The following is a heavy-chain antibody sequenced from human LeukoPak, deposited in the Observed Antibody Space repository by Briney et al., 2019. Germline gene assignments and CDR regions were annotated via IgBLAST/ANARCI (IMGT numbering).Heavy chain of an antibody. CDR2: IWYDGGNK. CDR1: GFTFSSYG. Sequence: PGRSLRLSCAASGFTFSSYGMHWVRQAPGKGLEWVAVIWYDGGNKYYADSVKGRFTISRDNSKNTLYLQMNSLRAEDTAAYYCARVEYSSGWPLDYWGQGTLVTVSS. J-gene: IGHJ4*02. D-gene: IGHD6-19*01. V-gene: IGHV3-33*01. CDR3: ARVEYSSGWPLDY.